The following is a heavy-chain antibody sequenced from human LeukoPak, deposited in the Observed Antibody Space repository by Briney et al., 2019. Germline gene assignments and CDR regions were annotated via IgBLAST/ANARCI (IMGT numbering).Heavy chain of an antibody. J-gene: IGHJ4*02. CDR1: GGTFSSYA. CDR3: ARDSIRDGTNSGFDY. CDR2: IIAIFGTA. D-gene: IGHD5-24*01. V-gene: IGHV1-69*05. Sequence: GASVKVSCKASGGTFSSYAISWVRQAPGQGLEWMGRIIAIFGTANYAQKFQGRVTITTDESTSTAYMELSSLRSEDTAVYYCARDSIRDGTNSGFDYWGQGTLVTVSS.